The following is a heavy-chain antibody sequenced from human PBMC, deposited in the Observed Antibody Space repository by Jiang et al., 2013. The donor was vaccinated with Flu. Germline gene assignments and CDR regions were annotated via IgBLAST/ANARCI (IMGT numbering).Heavy chain of an antibody. J-gene: IGHJ3*02. D-gene: IGHD3-22*01. CDR1: GDSVSSNSAA. V-gene: IGHV6-1*01. CDR2: TYYRSKWYN. Sequence: SQTLSLTCAISGDSVSSNSAAWNWIRRSPSRGLEWLGRTYYRSKWYNDYAVSVKSRITINPDTSKNQFSLQLNSVTPEDTAVYYCARDRRNYYDSSGYYFDYGIDAFDIWGQGTMVTVSS. CDR3: ARDRRNYYDSSGYYFDYGIDAFDI.